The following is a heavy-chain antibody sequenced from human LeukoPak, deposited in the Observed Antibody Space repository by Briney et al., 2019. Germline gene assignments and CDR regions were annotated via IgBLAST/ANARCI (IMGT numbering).Heavy chain of an antibody. D-gene: IGHD2-21*02. CDR2: INWKGGAT. J-gene: IGHJ3*02. V-gene: IGHV3-20*04. CDR3: ARRAVVVTAISSWQSDAFDI. CDR1: GFKFDDYG. Sequence: GGSLRLSCAAAGFKFDDYGMSWVRQAPGKGLEWVSGINWKGGATDYGDSVKGRFIISRDNPKNSLYLQINSLRAEDTAVYYCARRAVVVTAISSWQSDAFDIWGQGTMVTVSS.